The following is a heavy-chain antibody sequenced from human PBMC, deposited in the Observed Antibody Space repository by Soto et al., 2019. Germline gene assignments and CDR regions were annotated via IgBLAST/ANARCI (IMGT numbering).Heavy chain of an antibody. Sequence: VGSLRLSCAASGFTFSSYWMHWVRQAPGKGLVWVSRINSDGSSTSYADSVKGRFTISRDNAKNTLYLQMNSLRAEDTAVYYCARVNDYFNAFDIWGQGTMVTVSS. J-gene: IGHJ3*02. D-gene: IGHD1-1*01. CDR1: GFTFSSYW. CDR2: INSDGSST. V-gene: IGHV3-74*01. CDR3: ARVNDYFNAFDI.